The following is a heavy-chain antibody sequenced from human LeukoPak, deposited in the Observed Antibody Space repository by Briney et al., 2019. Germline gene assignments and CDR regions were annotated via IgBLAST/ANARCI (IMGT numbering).Heavy chain of an antibody. CDR3: AKSEAFNPYRSGSIVGHFEY. Sequence: PGGSLRLSCAASGFTFSNYGMSWVRQAPGKGLEWVSGISGSGDSTYYGDSVKGRVTISRDNSKNTLDLQMNSLRAEDTAVYYCAKSEAFNPYRSGSIVGHFEYWGQGTLVTVSS. V-gene: IGHV3-23*01. D-gene: IGHD3-10*01. CDR1: GFTFSNYG. CDR2: ISGSGDST. J-gene: IGHJ4*02.